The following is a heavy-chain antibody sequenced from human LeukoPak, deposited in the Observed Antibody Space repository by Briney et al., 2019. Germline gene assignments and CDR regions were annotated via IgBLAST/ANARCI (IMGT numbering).Heavy chain of an antibody. CDR3: ATVSMTRGRGYIDY. CDR1: GYTLTELS. CDR2: FGPGDGET. Sequence: ASVKVSCKVSGYTLTELSMHWVRQAPGKGLEWMGGFGPGDGETIYAQKFQGRVTMTEDTSTDTAYMELSSLRSEDTAVYYCATVSMTRGRGYIDYWGQGTLVTVSS. D-gene: IGHD3-16*01. V-gene: IGHV1-24*01. J-gene: IGHJ4*02.